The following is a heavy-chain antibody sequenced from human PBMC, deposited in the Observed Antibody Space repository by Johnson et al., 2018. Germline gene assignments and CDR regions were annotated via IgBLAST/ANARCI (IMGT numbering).Heavy chain of an antibody. CDR2: IKSKAYGGTT. CDR1: GFTFGDYA. J-gene: IGHJ4*02. Sequence: VQLVQSGGGLVQPGRSLRLSCTASGFTFGDYAMSWFRQAPGKGLEWVGFIKSKAYGGTTEYAASVKGRFTISREDSKSIVYLQMNSLNAEDTAVYYCTRGGYSYAHWGQGILVIVSS. V-gene: IGHV3-49*03. CDR3: TRGGYSYAH. D-gene: IGHD5-18*01.